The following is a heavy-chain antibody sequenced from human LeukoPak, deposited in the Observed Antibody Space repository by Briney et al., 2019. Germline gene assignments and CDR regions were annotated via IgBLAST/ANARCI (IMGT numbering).Heavy chain of an antibody. CDR2: IIPIFGTA. CDR3: ARAPKQDYYDSSGYTNWFDP. V-gene: IGHV1-69*06. Sequence: GASVKVSCKASGGTFSSYAISWVRQAPGQGLGWMGGIIPIFGTANYAQKFQGRVTITADKSTSTAYMELSSLRSEDTAVYYCARAPKQDYYDSSGYTNWFDPWGQGTLVTVSS. J-gene: IGHJ5*02. D-gene: IGHD3-22*01. CDR1: GGTFSSYA.